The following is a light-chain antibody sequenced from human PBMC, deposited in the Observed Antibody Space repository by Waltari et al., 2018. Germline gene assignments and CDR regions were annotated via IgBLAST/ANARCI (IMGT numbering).Light chain of an antibody. CDR3: GTWDSSLSGAV. Sequence: QSVLTPPPSVSAAPGQRVTIPCSGGTPNIGNNYVSWYRQFPGTAPKLLIYEDSERPSGIPGRFSGSKSGTSATLDITGLQAGDEADYYCGTWDSSLSGAVFGGGTHLTVL. J-gene: IGLJ7*01. CDR2: EDS. V-gene: IGLV1-51*02. CDR1: TPNIGNNY.